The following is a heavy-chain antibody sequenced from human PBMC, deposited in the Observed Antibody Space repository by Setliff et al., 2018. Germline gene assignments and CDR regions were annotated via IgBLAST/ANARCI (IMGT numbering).Heavy chain of an antibody. CDR2: VYHRGST. CDR1: NFSFTSGFF. J-gene: IGHJ6*03. V-gene: IGHV4-38-2*02. D-gene: IGHD2-2*01. CDR3: AREGRSSTRGWYMDA. Sequence: PSETLSLTCTVSNFSFTSGFFWAWVRQPPGKGLEWIATVYHRGSTDYKPSLKSRATVSVDTSKNQFSLKLTSMTAADTAVYFCAREGRSSTRGWYMDAWGKGTSVTVSS.